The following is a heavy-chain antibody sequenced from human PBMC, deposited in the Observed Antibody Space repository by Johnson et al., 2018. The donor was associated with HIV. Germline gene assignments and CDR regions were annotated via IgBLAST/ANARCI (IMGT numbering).Heavy chain of an antibody. V-gene: IGHV3-11*04. CDR2: ITGSGTVV. D-gene: IGHD1-14*01. CDR1: GFTFSDYY. CDR3: ARGPKNPGLDAFDI. Sequence: QVRLVESGGGLVKPGGSLRLSCAASGFTFSDYYMSWIRQAPGKGLEWVSYITGSGTVVYYADSVKGRFTISRDNAKNSLYLQMNSLRADDTAVYYCARGPKNPGLDAFDIWGQGTVVTVSS. J-gene: IGHJ3*02.